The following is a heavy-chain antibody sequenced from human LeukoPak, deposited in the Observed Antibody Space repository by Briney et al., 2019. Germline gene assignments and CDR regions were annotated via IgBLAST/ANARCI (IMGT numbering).Heavy chain of an antibody. Sequence: PGGSLRLSCAVSAFTFSTYNMNWVRQAPGKGLEWVSYISSTSSTIYYADSVKGRFTISRDNSKNTLYLQMNSLRAEDTAVYYCARAVPAAIYFDYWGQGTLVTVSS. CDR1: AFTFSTYN. CDR2: ISSTSSTI. V-gene: IGHV3-48*01. J-gene: IGHJ4*02. CDR3: ARAVPAAIYFDY. D-gene: IGHD2-2*01.